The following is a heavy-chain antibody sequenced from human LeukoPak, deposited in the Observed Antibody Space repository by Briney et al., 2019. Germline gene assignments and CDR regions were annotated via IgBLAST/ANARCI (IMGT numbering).Heavy chain of an antibody. CDR1: GYTFTSYG. CDR3: ASSYGDYSADY. CDR2: INPNSGGT. D-gene: IGHD4-17*01. V-gene: IGHV1-2*02. J-gene: IGHJ4*02. Sequence: VASVKVSCKASGYTFTSYGISWVRQAPGQGLEWMGWINPNSGGTNYAQKFQGRVTMTRDTSISTAYMELSRLRSDDTAVYYCASSYGDYSADYWGQGTLVTVSS.